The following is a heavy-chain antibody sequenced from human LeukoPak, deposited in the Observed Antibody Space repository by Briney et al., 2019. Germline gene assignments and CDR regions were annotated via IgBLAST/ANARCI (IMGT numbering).Heavy chain of an antibody. CDR2: INPDSGGT. J-gene: IGHJ6*03. CDR3: ARAFYDSSGYYPYYYYYSMDV. CDR1: GDTFTGYY. D-gene: IGHD3-22*01. V-gene: IGHV1-2*02. Sequence: ASVKVSCVASGDTFTGYYMHWGRQAPGEGLEWMGWINPDSGGTNYAQKFQGRVTMTTDTSISTAYMELSRLRSDDTAVYYCARAFYDSSGYYPYYYYYSMDVWGKGTTVTVSS.